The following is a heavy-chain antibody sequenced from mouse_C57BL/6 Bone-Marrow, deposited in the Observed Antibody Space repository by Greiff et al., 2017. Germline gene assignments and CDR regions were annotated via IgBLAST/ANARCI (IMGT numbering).Heavy chain of an antibody. J-gene: IGHJ4*01. V-gene: IGHV2-2*01. Sequence: VQRVESGPGLVQPSHSLSITCTVSGFSFTSYGVHWVRQSPGKGLEWLGVIWSGGSTDYNAALISRLSISKAKSKSQVFFKMNSLEADDTAIDYCARKEVSYAMDYWGQGTSVTVSS. CDR2: IWSGGST. D-gene: IGHD6-2*01. CDR1: GFSFTSYG. CDR3: ARKEVSYAMDY.